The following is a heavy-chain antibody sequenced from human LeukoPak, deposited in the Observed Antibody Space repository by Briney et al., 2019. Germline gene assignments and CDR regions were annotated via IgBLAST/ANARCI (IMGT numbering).Heavy chain of an antibody. Sequence: PGGSLRLSSVASGFSFGNYAMSWVRQAPGKGLQWVSQISGTGGATWYAGFARDRFTISRDNSKKTLYLQMSGLRVEDTAMYYCVKDPRDKYGTNWFVSWGQGTLLIVSS. D-gene: IGHD2/OR15-2a*01. CDR2: ISGTGGAT. V-gene: IGHV3-23*01. CDR1: GFSFGNYA. CDR3: VKDPRDKYGTNWFVS. J-gene: IGHJ5*01.